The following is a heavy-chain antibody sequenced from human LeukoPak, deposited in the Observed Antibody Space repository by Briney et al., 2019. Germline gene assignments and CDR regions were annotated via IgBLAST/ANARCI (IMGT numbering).Heavy chain of an antibody. CDR3: ARPNYCSSTSCYTYYYGMDV. D-gene: IGHD2-2*02. V-gene: IGHV1-18*01. CDR1: GYTFTSYG. Sequence: GASVKVSCKASGYTFTSYGISWVRQAPGQGLEWMGWISAYNGNTNYAQKLQGRVTMTTGTSTSTAYMELRSLRSDDTAVYYCARPNYCSSTSCYTYYYGMDVWGQGTTVTVSS. J-gene: IGHJ6*02. CDR2: ISAYNGNT.